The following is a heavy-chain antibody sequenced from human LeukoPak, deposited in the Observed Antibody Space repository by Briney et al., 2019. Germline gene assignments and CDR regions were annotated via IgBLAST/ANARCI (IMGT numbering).Heavy chain of an antibody. CDR2: TYYRSKWYN. CDR1: GETVSSNSAA. J-gene: IGHJ6*03. CDR3: ARGSALPNYYYYYMDV. V-gene: IGHV6-1*01. Sequence: SQTLSLTCAISGETVSSNSAACNWVSPPRWRGLEWLGRTYYRSKWYNDSAVSVKRRITINPDTSKNQFSLQLNAVTPEDTAVYYCARGSALPNYYYYYMDVWGKGTTVTIPS.